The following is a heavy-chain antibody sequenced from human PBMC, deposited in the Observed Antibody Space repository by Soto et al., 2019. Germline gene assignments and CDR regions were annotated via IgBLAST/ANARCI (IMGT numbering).Heavy chain of an antibody. CDR1: GGTFSSYA. CDR3: ASHSSLRGYCISTSCYGYYYGMDV. D-gene: IGHD2-2*01. Sequence: QVQLVQSGAEVKKPGSSVKVSCKASGGTFSSYAISWVRQAPGQGLEWMGGIIPIFGTAAYAQKFQCRVTTTAVESTSTAYMERSSLRSEDTAVYYCASHSSLRGYCISTSCYGYYYGMDVWGQGTTVTVSS. J-gene: IGHJ6*02. CDR2: IIPIFGTA. V-gene: IGHV1-69*12.